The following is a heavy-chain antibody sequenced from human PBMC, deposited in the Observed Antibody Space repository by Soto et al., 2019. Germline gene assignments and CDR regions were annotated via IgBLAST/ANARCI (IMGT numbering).Heavy chain of an antibody. V-gene: IGHV4-30-2*01. CDR1: GGSIGGAGYS. CDR2: IYESGAI. Sequence: SETLSLTCAVSGGSIGGAGYSWSWIRQPPGGGLDWIGYIYESGAILYNPSLKTRLTISLNWSDKQFSLTLNSVTAADTAVYYCARAQFYSGSGNYHNLMFDPWGQGTQVTVSS. J-gene: IGHJ5*02. D-gene: IGHD3-10*01. CDR3: ARAQFYSGSGNYHNLMFDP.